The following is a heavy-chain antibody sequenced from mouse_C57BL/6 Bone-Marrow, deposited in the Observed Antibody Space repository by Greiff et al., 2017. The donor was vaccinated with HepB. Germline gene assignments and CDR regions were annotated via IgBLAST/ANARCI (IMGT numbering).Heavy chain of an antibody. D-gene: IGHD2-3*01. CDR3: TRRGGYDGYFDY. J-gene: IGHJ2*01. V-gene: IGHV14-3*01. CDR2: IYPANGNT. Sequence: VQLKESVAELVRPGASVKLSCTASGFNIKNTYMHWVKQRPEQGLEWIGRIYPANGNTKYAPKFQGKATITADTSSNTAYLQLGSLTSEDTAIYYCTRRGGYDGYFDYWGQGTTLTVSS. CDR1: GFNIKNTY.